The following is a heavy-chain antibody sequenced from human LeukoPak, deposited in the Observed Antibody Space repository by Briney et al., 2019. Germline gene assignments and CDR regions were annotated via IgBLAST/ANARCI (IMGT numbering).Heavy chain of an antibody. Sequence: GGSLRLSCAASGFTFSSYAMSWVRQAPGKGLEWVSAISGGGGSTYYADSVKGRFTISRDNSKNTLYLQMNSLRAEDTAVYYCAKGSSGWYREPFDYWGQGTLVTVSS. CDR2: ISGGGGST. CDR1: GFTFSSYA. CDR3: AKGSSGWYREPFDY. D-gene: IGHD6-19*01. J-gene: IGHJ4*02. V-gene: IGHV3-23*01.